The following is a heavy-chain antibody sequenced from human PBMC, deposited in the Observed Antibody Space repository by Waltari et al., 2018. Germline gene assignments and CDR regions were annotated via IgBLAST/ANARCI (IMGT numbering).Heavy chain of an antibody. CDR1: EFTFNSAW. D-gene: IGHD6-19*01. V-gene: IGHV3-15*01. Sequence: EVQLVESGGGLVKPGGSLRLSCAAPEFTFNSAWRTWVRQAPGKGLEWVGRIKTKTDGGTIDYAAPVKDRFTISRDDSKNTLYLEMNSLKIEDTAVYYCTAGSPFHYWGQGALVTVSS. CDR3: TAGSPFHY. CDR2: IKTKTDGGTI. J-gene: IGHJ4*02.